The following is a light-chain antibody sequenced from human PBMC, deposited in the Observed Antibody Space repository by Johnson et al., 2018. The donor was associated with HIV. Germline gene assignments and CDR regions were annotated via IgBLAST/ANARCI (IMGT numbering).Light chain of an antibody. CDR2: END. CDR3: GTGDSSLSAGV. J-gene: IGLJ1*01. CDR1: SSNIGNNY. Sequence: QSVLTQPPSVSAAPGQKVTISCSGSSSNIGNNYVSWYQQLPGTAPKLLIYENDKRPSGIPDRFSGSKSGTSATLGITGLQTGAEADYYCGTGDSSLSAGVFGTGTKVTVL. V-gene: IGLV1-51*02.